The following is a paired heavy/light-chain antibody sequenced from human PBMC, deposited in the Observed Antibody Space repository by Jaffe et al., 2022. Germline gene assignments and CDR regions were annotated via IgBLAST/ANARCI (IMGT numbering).Heavy chain of an antibody. CDR2: IKQDGSEK. Sequence: EVQLVESGGGLVQPGGSLRLSCAASGFTFSSYWMSWVRQAPGKGLEWVANIKQDGSEKYYVDSVKGRFSISRDNAKNSLDLQMNSLRAEDTAVYYCARAYYYGSGSYHIGYYYYMDVWGKGTTVTVSS. J-gene: IGHJ6*03. CDR3: ARAYYYGSGSYHIGYYYYMDV. D-gene: IGHD3-10*01. CDR1: GFTFSSYW. V-gene: IGHV3-7*01.
Light chain of an antibody. CDR2: AAS. CDR3: QQSYSTPQEIT. V-gene: IGKV1-39*01. Sequence: DIQMTQSPSSLSASVGNRVTITCRASQSISRYLNWYQQKPGKAPKLLIYAASILQSGVPSRFSGSGSGTDFTLTISSLQPEDFATYHCQQSYSTPQEITFGQGTRLEI. J-gene: IGKJ5*01. CDR1: QSISRY.